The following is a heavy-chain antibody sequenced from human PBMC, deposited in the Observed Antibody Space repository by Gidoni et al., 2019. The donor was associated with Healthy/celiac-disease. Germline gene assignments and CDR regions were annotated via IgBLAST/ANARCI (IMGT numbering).Heavy chain of an antibody. Sequence: QVQLVESGGGVVQPGRSLRLSCAASGFTFSSYAMHWVRQAPGKGLEWVAVISYDGSNKYYADSVKGRFTISRDNSKNTLYLQMNSLRAEDTAVYYCARDHYYGSGSYYIVGYDGPYFDYWGQGTLVTVSS. V-gene: IGHV3-30-3*01. CDR1: GFTFSSYA. J-gene: IGHJ4*02. CDR2: ISYDGSNK. D-gene: IGHD3-10*01. CDR3: ARDHYYGSGSYYIVGYDGPYFDY.